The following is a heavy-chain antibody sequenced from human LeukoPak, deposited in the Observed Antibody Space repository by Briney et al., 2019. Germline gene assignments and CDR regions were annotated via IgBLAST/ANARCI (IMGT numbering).Heavy chain of an antibody. V-gene: IGHV3-7*03. D-gene: IGHD3-10*01. CDR1: GFTFSSYW. Sequence: GGSLRLSCATSGFTFSSYWMSWVRQAPGKGLEWVANIKEDGGEKYYVDSVKGRFTISRDNVKNSLHLQMDSLRVEDTAVYYCARDSGYGSGSYARGRGDYGMDVWGQGTTVTVSS. CDR2: IKEDGGEK. J-gene: IGHJ6*02. CDR3: ARDSGYGSGSYARGRGDYGMDV.